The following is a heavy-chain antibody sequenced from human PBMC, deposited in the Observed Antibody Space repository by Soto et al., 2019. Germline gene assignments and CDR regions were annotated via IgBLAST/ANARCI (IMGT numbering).Heavy chain of an antibody. CDR3: ARSRGAISTLNDAFDI. CDR1: GFTFSSYA. V-gene: IGHV3-23*01. D-gene: IGHD2-2*01. CDR2: ISGSGGST. J-gene: IGHJ3*02. Sequence: GGSLRLSCAASGFTFSSYAMSWVRQAPGKGLEWVSAISGSGGSTYYADSVKGRFTISRDNSKNTLYLQMNSLRAEDTAVYYCARSRGAISTLNDAFDIWGQGTMVTVSS.